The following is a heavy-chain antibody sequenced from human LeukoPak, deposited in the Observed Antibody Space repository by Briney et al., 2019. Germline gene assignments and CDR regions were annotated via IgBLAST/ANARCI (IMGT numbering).Heavy chain of an antibody. J-gene: IGHJ4*02. Sequence: GASVKVSCKASGYTFTGYYMHWVRQAPGQGLEWMGWINPNSGGTNYAQKFQGRVTMTRDTSISTAYMELSRLRSDDTAVYYCARVSSSSSWDFDYWGQGTLVTVSS. D-gene: IGHD6-6*01. CDR2: INPNSGGT. CDR1: GYTFTGYY. CDR3: ARVSSSSSWDFDY. V-gene: IGHV1-2*02.